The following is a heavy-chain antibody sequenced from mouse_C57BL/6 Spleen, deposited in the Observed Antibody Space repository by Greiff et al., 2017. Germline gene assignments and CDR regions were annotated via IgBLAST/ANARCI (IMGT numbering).Heavy chain of an antibody. Sequence: EVQLQESGPELVKPGASVKISCKASGYSFTGYYMNWVKQSPEKSLEWIGEINPSTGGTTYNQKFKAKATLTVDKSSSTAYMQLKSLTSEDSAVYYCARYYYGSSESMDYWGQGTSVTVSS. CDR2: INPSTGGT. J-gene: IGHJ4*01. CDR1: GYSFTGYY. CDR3: ARYYYGSSESMDY. D-gene: IGHD1-1*01. V-gene: IGHV1-42*01.